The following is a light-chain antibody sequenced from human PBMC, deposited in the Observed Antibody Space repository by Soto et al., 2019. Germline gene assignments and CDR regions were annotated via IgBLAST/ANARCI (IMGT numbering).Light chain of an antibody. CDR2: EVR. J-gene: IGLJ2*01. V-gene: IGLV2-14*01. CDR1: SSDVGGYNY. Sequence: QSALTQPASVSGSPGQSITISCTGTSSDVGGYNYVSWYQQHPGKAPKLMIYEVRNRPSGVSNRFSGSKSGTTASLTISGLQAEDEADYYCATWDDSLNGPVFGGGTKLTVL. CDR3: ATWDDSLNGPV.